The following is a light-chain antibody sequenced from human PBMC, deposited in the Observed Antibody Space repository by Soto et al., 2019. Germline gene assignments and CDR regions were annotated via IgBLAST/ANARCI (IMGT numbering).Light chain of an antibody. Sequence: QSALTQPASVSGSPGQSITISCTGTNGDVGSYDLVSWYQRYPGEAPKLMIYEVSNRPSGVSNRFSGSKSGNTASLTISGLQAEDEADYYCSSYTSSSTLVFGGGTKLTVL. CDR1: NGDVGSYDL. CDR3: SSYTSSSTLV. J-gene: IGLJ2*01. V-gene: IGLV2-14*02. CDR2: EVS.